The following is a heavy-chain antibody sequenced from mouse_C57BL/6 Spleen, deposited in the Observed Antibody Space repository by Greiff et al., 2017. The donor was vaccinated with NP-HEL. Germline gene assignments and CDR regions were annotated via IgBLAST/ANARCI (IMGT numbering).Heavy chain of an antibody. CDR1: GYTFTDYN. J-gene: IGHJ3*01. Sequence: EVQLQQSGPELVKPGASVKIPCKASGYTFTDYNMDWVKQSHGKSLEWIGDINPNNGGTIYNQKFKGKATLTVDKSSSTAYMEPRSLTSEDTAVYYCARGIYYGNYGFAYWGQGTLVTVSA. CDR2: INPNNGGT. V-gene: IGHV1-18*01. CDR3: ARGIYYGNYGFAY. D-gene: IGHD2-1*01.